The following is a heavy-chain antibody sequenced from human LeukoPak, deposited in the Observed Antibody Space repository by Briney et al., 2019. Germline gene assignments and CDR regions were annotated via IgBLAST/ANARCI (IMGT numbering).Heavy chain of an antibody. CDR1: GDSVSSNSAL. CDR2: TYYRSEWYH. Sequence: SQTLSLTCAISGDSVSSNSALWSWIRQSPSRGLEWLGRTYYRSEWYHAYAVNVRGRITISPDTSKNQFSLHLNSVTPEDTAIYYCARWQGRDGRFDYWDQGTLVTVSS. V-gene: IGHV6-1*01. CDR3: ARWQGRDGRFDY. J-gene: IGHJ4*02.